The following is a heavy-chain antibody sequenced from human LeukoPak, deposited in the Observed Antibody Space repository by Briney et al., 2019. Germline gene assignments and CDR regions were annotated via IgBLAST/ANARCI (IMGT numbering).Heavy chain of an antibody. D-gene: IGHD3-22*01. V-gene: IGHV4-4*07. J-gene: IGHJ3*02. CDR2: IHKSGRT. CDR3: ARDRYYYDSSGYYAFDI. CDR1: GGSISSYY. Sequence: PSETLSLTCTVSGGSISSYYWSWIRQPAGKGLEWIGRIHKSGRTNYNPSLKSRVTMSVDTSKNQLSLKLSSVTAADTAVYYCARDRYYYDSSGYYAFDIWGQGTMVTVSS.